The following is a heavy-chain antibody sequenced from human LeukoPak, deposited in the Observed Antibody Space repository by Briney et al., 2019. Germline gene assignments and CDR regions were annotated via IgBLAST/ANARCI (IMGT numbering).Heavy chain of an antibody. V-gene: IGHV3-7*01. Sequence: GGSLRLSCAASGFTFSDFWMSWVRQAPGKGLECVASTNEAGGDKYYVDSVKGRFTISRDNSKNSLSLQINSLTAEDTAIYYCAIATTGRGAFGSWGQGTLVSVSS. J-gene: IGHJ4*02. CDR2: TNEAGGDK. D-gene: IGHD1-1*01. CDR1: GFTFSDFW. CDR3: AIATTGRGAFGS.